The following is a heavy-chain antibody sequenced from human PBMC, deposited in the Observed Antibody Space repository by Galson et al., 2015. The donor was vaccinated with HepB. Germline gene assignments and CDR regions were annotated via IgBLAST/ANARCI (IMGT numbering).Heavy chain of an antibody. CDR2: VETTGNT. CDR1: GGSISHGTHF. CDR3: AREVGPELRADYYFYYMDV. J-gene: IGHJ6*03. D-gene: IGHD1-14*01. V-gene: IGHV4-61*02. Sequence: TLSLTCTVSGGSISHGTHFWSWIRQPAGKGLEWLGRVETTGNTNYSPSLMSRVSMSTDTSKNQFSLTLTSVTAADTAVYYCAREVGPELRADYYFYYMDVWGKGTTVTVSS.